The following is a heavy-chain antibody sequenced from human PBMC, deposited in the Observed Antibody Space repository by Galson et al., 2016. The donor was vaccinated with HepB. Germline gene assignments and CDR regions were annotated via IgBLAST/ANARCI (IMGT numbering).Heavy chain of an antibody. Sequence: SLRLSCAASGLTFSNFWMTWVRQAPGKGLEWVANINQDGTEKHYLDSVRGRFTISRDNAESSLFLQMNSLRAEDTAVYFCARAYQYTLDYWGQGTLVPVSS. J-gene: IGHJ4*02. CDR1: GLTFSNFW. CDR3: ARAYQYTLDY. CDR2: INQDGTEK. V-gene: IGHV3-7*04. D-gene: IGHD1-1*01.